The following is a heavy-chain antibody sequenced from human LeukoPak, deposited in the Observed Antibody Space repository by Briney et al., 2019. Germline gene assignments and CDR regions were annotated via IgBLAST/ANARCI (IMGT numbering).Heavy chain of an antibody. J-gene: IGHJ6*03. Sequence: GGSLSLSCAASGFTFSSYGMHGVRQAPGKGLEWVAVIWYDGSNKYYADSVKGRLTISRDNSKNTLYLQMNSLRAEDTAVYYCAKDFARIGGGYNWGGYYMDVWGKGTTVTVSS. CDR2: IWYDGSNK. D-gene: IGHD5-24*01. V-gene: IGHV3-33*06. CDR1: GFTFSSYG. CDR3: AKDFARIGGGYNWGGYYMDV.